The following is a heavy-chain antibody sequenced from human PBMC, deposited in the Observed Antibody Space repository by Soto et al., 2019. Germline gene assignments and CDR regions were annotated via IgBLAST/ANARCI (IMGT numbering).Heavy chain of an antibody. CDR1: GFSTSPYA. Sequence: VQLLESGGGLVQPGGSLRLSCAASGFSTSPYAMTWVRQAPGKGLEWVSTVSRGDGTTYYADSVKGRFTISRDNSKNTLYLQLNSLRVDDTAIYYCAKGGGGYAFDIWGQGTMVTVSS. CDR3: AKGGGGYAFDI. D-gene: IGHD1-26*01. J-gene: IGHJ3*02. V-gene: IGHV3-23*01. CDR2: VSRGDGTT.